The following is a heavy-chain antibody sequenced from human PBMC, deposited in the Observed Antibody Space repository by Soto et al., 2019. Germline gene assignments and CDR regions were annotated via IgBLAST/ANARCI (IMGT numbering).Heavy chain of an antibody. D-gene: IGHD4-4*01. CDR1: GFTFSNFP. CDR2: ISFDGANK. J-gene: IGHJ1*01. V-gene: IGHV3-30*09. CDR3: ARRTLVTTGYFQH. Sequence: PGGSLRLSCAGSGFTFSNFPLHWVRQAPGKGLEWVAVISFDGANKYYADSVKGRFALSRDNSKNTVFLQMNSLRRDDTAIYYCARRTLVTTGYFQHWGQGTQVTVSS.